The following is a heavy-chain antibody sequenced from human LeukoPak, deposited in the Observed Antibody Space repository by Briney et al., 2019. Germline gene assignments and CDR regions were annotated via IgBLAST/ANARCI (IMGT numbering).Heavy chain of an antibody. CDR3: AKAIWGGSGNCHDY. J-gene: IGHJ4*02. V-gene: IGHV3-15*01. CDR1: GFTFSNAW. CDR2: IKSKTDGGTT. Sequence: KAGGSLRLSCAASGFTFSNAWMSWVRQAPGKGLEWVGRIKSKTDGGTTDYAAPVKGRFTISRDDSKNTLYLQMNSLRAEDTAVYYCAKAIWGGSGNCHDYWGQGTLVTVSS. D-gene: IGHD3-10*01.